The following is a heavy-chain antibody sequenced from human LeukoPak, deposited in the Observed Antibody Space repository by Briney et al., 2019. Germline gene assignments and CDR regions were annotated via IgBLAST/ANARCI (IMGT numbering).Heavy chain of an antibody. V-gene: IGHV3-33*01. D-gene: IGHD5-18*01. Sequence: GGSLRLSCAASGFTSSSYGMHWVRQAPGKGLEWVAVIWYDGSNKYYADSVKGRFTISRDNSKNTLYLQMNSLRAEDTAVYYCARAAVDTAMVTYWGQGTLVTVSS. CDR2: IWYDGSNK. CDR1: GFTSSSYG. CDR3: ARAAVDTAMVTY. J-gene: IGHJ4*02.